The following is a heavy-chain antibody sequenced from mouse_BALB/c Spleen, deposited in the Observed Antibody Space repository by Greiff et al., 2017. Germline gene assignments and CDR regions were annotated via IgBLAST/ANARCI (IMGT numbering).Heavy chain of an antibody. CDR1: GFTFSSFG. V-gene: IGHV5-17*02. D-gene: IGHD3-3*01. Sequence: DVMLVESGGGLVQPGGSRKLSCAASGFTFSSFGMHWVRQAPEKGLEWVAYISSGSSTIYYADTVKGRFTISRDNPKNTLFLQMTSLRSEDTAMYYCARSEGTGYAMDYWGQGTSVTVSS. CDR2: ISSGSSTI. CDR3: ARSEGTGYAMDY. J-gene: IGHJ4*01.